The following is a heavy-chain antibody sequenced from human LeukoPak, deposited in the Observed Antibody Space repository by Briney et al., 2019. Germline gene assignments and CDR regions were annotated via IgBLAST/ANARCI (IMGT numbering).Heavy chain of an antibody. CDR1: GYTFTIYD. V-gene: IGHV1-8*01. Sequence: ASVKVSFKASGYTFTIYDINWVRQAPGQGLEWMGWMNPNSGNTGYAQKFQGRVTMTRNTSISTAYMELSSLRSEDTAVYYCARGRRMVRGVSRSYYFDYWGQGALVTVSS. D-gene: IGHD3-10*01. J-gene: IGHJ4*02. CDR3: ARGRRMVRGVSRSYYFDY. CDR2: MNPNSGNT.